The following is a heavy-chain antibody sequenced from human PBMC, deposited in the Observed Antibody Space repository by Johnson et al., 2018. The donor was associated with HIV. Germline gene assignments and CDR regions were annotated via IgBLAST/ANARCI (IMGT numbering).Heavy chain of an antibody. J-gene: IGHJ3*02. V-gene: IGHV3-13*01. Sequence: VQLVESGGGLVQPGGSLRLSCAASGFTFSSYDMHWVRQATGKGLEWVSAIGPAGDTYYPGSVKGRFTISRENAKNSLYLQMNCRRVEDTAVYYCGGGGRYSSGWYRGDAFVIWGQGTMVTVSS. CDR3: GGGGRYSSGWYRGDAFVI. CDR2: IGPAGDT. CDR1: GFTFSSYD. D-gene: IGHD6-19*01.